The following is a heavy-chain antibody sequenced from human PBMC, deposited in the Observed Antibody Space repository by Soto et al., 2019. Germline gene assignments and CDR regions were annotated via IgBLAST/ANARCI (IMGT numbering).Heavy chain of an antibody. CDR3: AAGTGRTDFDY. Sequence: EVQLVESGGGFVKPGGSLRLSCAASGFAFDYAWINWVRQAPGKGLEWVGRIMSKASGGTTDYAAPVKGRFIISRDDSESTLYLQMSSLQTDDTAVYHCAAGTGRTDFDYWGQGTLVTVSS. V-gene: IGHV3-15*01. CDR2: IMSKASGGTT. D-gene: IGHD2-2*01. CDR1: GFAFDYAW. J-gene: IGHJ4*02.